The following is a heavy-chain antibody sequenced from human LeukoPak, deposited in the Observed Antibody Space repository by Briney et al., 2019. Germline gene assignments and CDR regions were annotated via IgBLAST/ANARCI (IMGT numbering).Heavy chain of an antibody. Sequence: PSETLSLTCTVSGGSISSSSYYWGWIRQPPGKGLEWIGSIYYSGSTYYNPSLKSRVTISVDTSKNQFSLKLSSVTAADTAVYYCARDEVINAAFDIWGQGTMVTVSS. D-gene: IGHD3-22*01. CDR3: ARDEVINAAFDI. J-gene: IGHJ3*02. CDR1: GGSISSSSYY. V-gene: IGHV4-39*07. CDR2: IYYSGST.